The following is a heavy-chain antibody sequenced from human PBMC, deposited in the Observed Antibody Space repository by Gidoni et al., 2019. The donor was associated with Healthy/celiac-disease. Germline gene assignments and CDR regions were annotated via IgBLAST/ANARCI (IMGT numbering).Heavy chain of an antibody. D-gene: IGHD3-16*01. CDR1: GFTLRSYW. Sequence: CADSGFTLRSYWMSWVRQAPGKGLGWVADIKQDVSEKYFVDYVKGRLTISRDNAKNSLYLQMNSLRAEDTAVYYCARDVLGALWDWFDPWGQGTLVTVSS. J-gene: IGHJ5*02. CDR2: IKQDVSEK. CDR3: ARDVLGALWDWFDP. V-gene: IGHV3-7*04.